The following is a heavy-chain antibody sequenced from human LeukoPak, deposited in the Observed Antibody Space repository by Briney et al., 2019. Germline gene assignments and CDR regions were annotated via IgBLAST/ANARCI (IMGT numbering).Heavy chain of an antibody. J-gene: IGHJ4*02. V-gene: IGHV3-20*01. D-gene: IGHD2-2*01. Sequence: GGSLRLSCAASGFTFDDYGMSWVRQAPGKGLEWVSGINWNGGSTGYADSVKGRFTISRDNAKNSLYLQMNSLRAEDTALYHCARAFRGCSSTSCTYFDYWGQGTLVTVSS. CDR1: GFTFDDYG. CDR3: ARAFRGCSSTSCTYFDY. CDR2: INWNGGST.